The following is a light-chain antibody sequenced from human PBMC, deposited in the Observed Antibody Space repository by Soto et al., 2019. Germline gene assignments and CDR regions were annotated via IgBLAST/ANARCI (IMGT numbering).Light chain of an antibody. V-gene: IGKV1-33*01. Sequence: DIQMTQSPSSLSASLGDRVTITCQASQDINNYLNWYQQKPGKAPKLLIYDASNLETGVPSRFSGGGSGTDFTFTISSQQPEDIATYYCQQYGNLLWTFGQGTKVEIK. CDR2: DAS. J-gene: IGKJ1*01. CDR3: QQYGNLLWT. CDR1: QDINNY.